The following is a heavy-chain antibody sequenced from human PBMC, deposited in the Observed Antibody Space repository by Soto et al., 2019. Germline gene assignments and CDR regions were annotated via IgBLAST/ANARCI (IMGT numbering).Heavy chain of an antibody. V-gene: IGHV5-51*01. J-gene: IGHJ6*02. Sequence: GESLKISCNGSGYNFGNYWIGWVRQMPGKGLEWMGVINPGDSGTTYSPSFQGQVTISADKSISTAYLQWSSLKASDTAVYYCARQHTSNWNSPNYYYYYGMDVWGQGTTVTVSS. CDR3: ARQHTSNWNSPNYYYYYGMDV. CDR2: INPGDSGT. D-gene: IGHD1-7*01. CDR1: GYNFGNYW.